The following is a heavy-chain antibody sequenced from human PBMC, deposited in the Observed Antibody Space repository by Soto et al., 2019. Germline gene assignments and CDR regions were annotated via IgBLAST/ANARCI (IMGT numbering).Heavy chain of an antibody. V-gene: IGHV1-69*01. CDR1: GGIFSTYA. CDR2: IIPIFGTP. CDR3: ARDRDDYGSGNYYNRIDF. J-gene: IGHJ4*02. D-gene: IGHD3-10*01. Sequence: QVQLVQSGAEVKKPGSSVKVSCKASGGIFSTYAINWLRQAPGQGLEWVGGIIPIFGTPNYAQKFQGRVTITADESTSTAYMELSRLRSDDTAVYYCARDRDDYGSGNYYNRIDFWGQGTLVTVSS.